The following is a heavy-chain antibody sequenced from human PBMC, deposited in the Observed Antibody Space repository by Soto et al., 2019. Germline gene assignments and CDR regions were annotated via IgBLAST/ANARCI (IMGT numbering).Heavy chain of an antibody. V-gene: IGHV4-59*01. Sequence: SPTLSLTCTVSGGSISSYYWSWIRQPPGKGLEWIGYIYYSGSTNYNPSLKSRVTISVDTSKNQFSLKLSSVTAADTAVYYCARGTAHYYGSGSYPYYYGMDVWGQGTTVTVSS. CDR3: ARGTAHYYGSGSYPYYYGMDV. D-gene: IGHD3-10*01. J-gene: IGHJ6*02. CDR1: GGSISSYY. CDR2: IYYSGST.